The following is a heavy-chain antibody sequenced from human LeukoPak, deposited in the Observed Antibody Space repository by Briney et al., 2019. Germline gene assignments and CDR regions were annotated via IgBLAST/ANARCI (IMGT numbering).Heavy chain of an antibody. CDR1: GFTFNTYE. Sequence: GGSLRLSCAASGFTFNTYEMNWVRQAPGKGLEWVSYISSGGTTIYADSVKGRFSVSRDNTKNSLFLQMNRLRAEDTAMYYCARDLWDHWGQGTLVTVSS. CDR3: ARDLWDH. CDR2: ISSGGTTI. V-gene: IGHV3-48*03. J-gene: IGHJ4*02.